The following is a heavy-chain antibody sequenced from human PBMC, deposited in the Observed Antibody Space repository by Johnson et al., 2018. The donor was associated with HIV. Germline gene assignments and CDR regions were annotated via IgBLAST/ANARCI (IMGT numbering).Heavy chain of an antibody. Sequence: VESGGGLVQPGRSLRLSCAASGFTFDDYAMHWVRQAPGKGLEWVSGISWNSGSIGYADSVKGRFTISRDNAKNSLYLQMNSLRAEDTALYYCAKDYRYGSGTKGAFDIWGQGTMVTVSS. D-gene: IGHD3-10*01. J-gene: IGHJ3*02. CDR1: GFTFDDYA. CDR2: ISWNSGSI. CDR3: AKDYRYGSGTKGAFDI. V-gene: IGHV3-9*01.